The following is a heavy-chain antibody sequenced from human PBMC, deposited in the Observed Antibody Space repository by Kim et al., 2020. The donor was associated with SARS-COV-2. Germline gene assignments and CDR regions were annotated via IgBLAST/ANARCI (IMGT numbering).Heavy chain of an antibody. D-gene: IGHD3-22*01. Sequence: GGSLRLSCAASGFTFSSYSMNWVRQAPGKGLEWVSSISSSSSYIYYADSVKGRFTISRDNAKNSLYLQMNSLRAEDTAVYYCARDQGDYYDSNREYAFDIWGQGTMVTVSS. V-gene: IGHV3-21*01. CDR3: ARDQGDYYDSNREYAFDI. J-gene: IGHJ3*02. CDR1: GFTFSSYS. CDR2: ISSSSSYI.